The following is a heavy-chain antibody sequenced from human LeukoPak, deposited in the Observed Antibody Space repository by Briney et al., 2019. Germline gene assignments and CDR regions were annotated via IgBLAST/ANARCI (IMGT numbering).Heavy chain of an antibody. D-gene: IGHD3-10*02. CDR3: AELGITMIGGV. CDR2: ISSSGSTI. V-gene: IGHV3-48*03. CDR1: GFTFSSYE. Sequence: GGSLRLSCAASGFTFSSYEMDWVRQAPGKGLEWVSYISSSGSTIYYADSVKGRFTISRDNAKNSLYLQMNSLRAEDTAVYYCAELGITMIGGVWGKGIPGHRLL. J-gene: IGHJ6*04.